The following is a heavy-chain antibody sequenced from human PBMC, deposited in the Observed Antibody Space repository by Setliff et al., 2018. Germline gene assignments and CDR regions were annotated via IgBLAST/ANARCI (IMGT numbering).Heavy chain of an antibody. V-gene: IGHV3-23*01. CDR3: AKDLGVNFGELIA. Sequence: GGSLRLSCAASGFTFSDYAMNWVRQAPGKGLEWVSGVSGSGVNTFYADSVKGRFTISRDDSKNTLYLQMNSLRTEDTALYYCAKDLGVNFGELIAWGQGTLVTVSS. J-gene: IGHJ5*02. CDR1: GFTFSDYA. CDR2: VSGSGVNT. D-gene: IGHD3-10*01.